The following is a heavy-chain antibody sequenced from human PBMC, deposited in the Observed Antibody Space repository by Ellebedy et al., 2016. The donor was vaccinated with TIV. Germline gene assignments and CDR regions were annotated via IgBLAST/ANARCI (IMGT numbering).Heavy chain of an antibody. J-gene: IGHJ4*02. Sequence: GESLKISCAASGFTFSSYGMHWVRQAPGKGLEWVAVIWYDGSNKYYADSVKGRFTISRDNSKNTLYLQMNSLRAEDTAVYYCAREGSIVVARGFDYWGQGTLVTVSS. V-gene: IGHV3-33*01. CDR1: GFTFSSYG. D-gene: IGHD3-22*01. CDR3: AREGSIVVARGFDY. CDR2: IWYDGSNK.